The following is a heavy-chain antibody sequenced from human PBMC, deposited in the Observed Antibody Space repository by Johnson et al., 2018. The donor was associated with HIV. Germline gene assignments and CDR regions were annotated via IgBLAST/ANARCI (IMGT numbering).Heavy chain of an antibody. D-gene: IGHD2-2*01. CDR1: GFTFSSYA. CDR2: ISGSDGST. CDR3: ARRCSSSSCSHGAFDI. Sequence: EVQVVESGGGVVQPGGSLRLSCAASGFTFSSYAMHWVRQAPGKGLEWVSAISGSDGSTYYADSGKGGVTIPRDNSKNTLYLQINSLRAEDTAMYYCARRCSSSSCSHGAFDIWGQGTVVTVSS. J-gene: IGHJ3*02. V-gene: IGHV3-23*04.